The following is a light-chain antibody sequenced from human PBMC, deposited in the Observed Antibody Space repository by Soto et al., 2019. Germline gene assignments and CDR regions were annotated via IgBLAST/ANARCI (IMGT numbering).Light chain of an antibody. CDR3: QQYDNLPYT. CDR2: DIS. J-gene: IGKJ2*01. CDR1: QDISIY. V-gene: IGKV1-33*01. Sequence: DLQMTQSPSSLSASVGDRVTITCQASQDISIYLNWYQQKPGKAPKLLIYDISNLETGVASRFSGSRSGTHFTFTISSLQPEDIATYYCQQYDNLPYTFGQGTKLEIK.